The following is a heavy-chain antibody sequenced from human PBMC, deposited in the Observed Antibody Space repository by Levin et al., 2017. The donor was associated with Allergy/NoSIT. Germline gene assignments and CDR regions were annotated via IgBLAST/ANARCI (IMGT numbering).Heavy chain of an antibody. D-gene: IGHD2-15*01. CDR1: GYTFTGNY. J-gene: IGHJ4*02. CDR3: ARDRGAGYCSGGSCYSWDFDY. V-gene: IGHV1-2*02. Sequence: GESLKISCKASGYTFTGNYIHWVRQAPGQGLEWMGWINPNSGGRNYAQKFQGRVAMTRDTSISTAYMELSRLRSDDTAVYYCARDRGAGYCSGGSCYSWDFDYWGQGTLVTVSS. CDR2: INPNSGGR.